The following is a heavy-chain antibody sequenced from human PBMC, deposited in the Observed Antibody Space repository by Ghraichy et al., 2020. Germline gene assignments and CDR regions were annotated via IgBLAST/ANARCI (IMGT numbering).Heavy chain of an antibody. V-gene: IGHV1-18*01. D-gene: IGHD3-3*01. Sequence: ASVKVSCKASGYTFTSYGISWVRQAPGQGLEWMGWISAYNGNTNYAQKLQGRVTMTTDTSTSTAYMELRSLRSDDTAVYYCAREAIFGVVIRSPYYYYYMDVWGKGTTVTVSS. J-gene: IGHJ6*03. CDR2: ISAYNGNT. CDR3: AREAIFGVVIRSPYYYYYMDV. CDR1: GYTFTSYG.